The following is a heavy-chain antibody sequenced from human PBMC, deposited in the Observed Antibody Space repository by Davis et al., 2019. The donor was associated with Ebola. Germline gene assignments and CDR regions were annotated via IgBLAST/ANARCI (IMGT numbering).Heavy chain of an antibody. V-gene: IGHV4-39*02. Sequence: SETLSLTCTVSGGSISSSSYYWGWIRQPPGKGLEWIGSIYYSGSTYYNPSLKSRVTISVDTSKNQFSLKLSSVTAADTAVYYCARETCEAYYDILTGYYTVCGGFDYWGQGTLVTVSS. CDR2: IYYSGST. J-gene: IGHJ4*02. CDR1: GGSISSSSYY. CDR3: ARETCEAYYDILTGYYTVCGGFDY. D-gene: IGHD3-9*01.